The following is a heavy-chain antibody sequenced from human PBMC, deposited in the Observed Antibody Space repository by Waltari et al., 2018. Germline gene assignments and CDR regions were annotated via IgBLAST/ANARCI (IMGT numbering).Heavy chain of an antibody. J-gene: IGHJ4*02. Sequence: EVQLVESGGGLVKPGGSLRLSCDASGFPFRAYNMNWFRLAPGKGLEWVSSISGDSRFIYYADSVNGRFTISSDDAKDSLVLQRNSLRVEDTAIYYCARDRRGYFDYWGQGTLVTVSS. CDR3: ARDRRGYFDY. D-gene: IGHD3-16*01. CDR2: ISGDSRFI. V-gene: IGHV3-21*01. CDR1: GFPFRAYN.